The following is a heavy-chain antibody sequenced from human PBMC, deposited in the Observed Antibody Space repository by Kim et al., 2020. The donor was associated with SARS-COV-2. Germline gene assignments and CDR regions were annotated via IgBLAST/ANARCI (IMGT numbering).Heavy chain of an antibody. D-gene: IGHD1-26*01. Sequence: GGSLRLSCEASGLMFNNHWMSWVRQAAGKGPEWVANIGQDGSEKNYLDSVKGRFTISRDNGKNSLYLQMNSLRAEDTAVYYCARDQIVGPTFFDYWGQG. CDR3: ARDQIVGPTFFDY. CDR2: IGQDGSEK. J-gene: IGHJ4*02. CDR1: GLMFNNHW. V-gene: IGHV3-7*01.